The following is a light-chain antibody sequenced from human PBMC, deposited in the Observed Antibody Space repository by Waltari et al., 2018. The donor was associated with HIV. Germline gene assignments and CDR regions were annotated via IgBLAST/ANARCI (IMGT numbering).Light chain of an antibody. V-gene: IGLV1-44*01. J-gene: IGLJ3*02. CDR1: ISNIGKNT. CDR2: NNN. Sequence: QPMLTQPPSASGIPGQRVTISCSGTISNIGKNTVNWYQQFPGTAPKLLIYNNNQRPSGVPDRFSGSKSGSSASLAIRGLQSEDEADYYCDSWDDRLSGQGVFGGGTRLTVL. CDR3: DSWDDRLSGQGV.